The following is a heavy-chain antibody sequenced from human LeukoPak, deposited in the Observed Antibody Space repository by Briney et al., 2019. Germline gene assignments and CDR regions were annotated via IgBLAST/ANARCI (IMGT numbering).Heavy chain of an antibody. J-gene: IGHJ5*02. V-gene: IGHV4-34*01. CDR2: INHSGST. D-gene: IGHD2-15*01. CDR1: GGSFSGYY. Sequence: PSETLSLTCAVYGGSFSGYYWSWIRQPPGKGLEWIGEINHSGSTNYNPSLKSRVTISVDTSKNQFSLKLSSVTAADTAVYYCARALTPGYCSGGSCPTRNWFDPWGQGTLVTVSS. CDR3: ARALTPGYCSGGSCPTRNWFDP.